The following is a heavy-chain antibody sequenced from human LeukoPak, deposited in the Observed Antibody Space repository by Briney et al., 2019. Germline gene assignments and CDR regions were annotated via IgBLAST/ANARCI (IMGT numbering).Heavy chain of an antibody. CDR2: ISGSGGST. D-gene: IGHD3-3*01. Sequence: GGSLRLSCAASGFTFSSYAMSWVRQAPGKGLEWVSAISGSGGSTYYADSVKGRFTISRDNSKNTLYLQMNSLRAEDAAVYYCAKDILRFLEWLSDYWGQGTLVTVSS. CDR1: GFTFSSYA. CDR3: AKDILRFLEWLSDY. J-gene: IGHJ4*02. V-gene: IGHV3-23*01.